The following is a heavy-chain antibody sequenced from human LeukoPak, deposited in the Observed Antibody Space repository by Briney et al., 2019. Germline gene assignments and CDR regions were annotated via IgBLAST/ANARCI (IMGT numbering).Heavy chain of an antibody. CDR3: ARVFTGYSSSWYLDY. CDR2: IYYSGST. V-gene: IGHV4-59*01. J-gene: IGHJ4*02. Sequence: PSETLSLTCNVSGGSISSYYWSWLRQPPGKGLEWIGYIYYSGSTNYIPSLKSPVTISVDTSKNQFSLKLSSVTAADTAVYYCARVFTGYSSSWYLDYWGQGTLVTVSS. CDR1: GGSISSYY. D-gene: IGHD6-13*01.